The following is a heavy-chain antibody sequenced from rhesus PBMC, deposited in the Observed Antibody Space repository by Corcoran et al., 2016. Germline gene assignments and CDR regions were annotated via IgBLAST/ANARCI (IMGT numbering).Heavy chain of an antibody. CDR3: ARGSRYFDL. J-gene: IGHJ2*01. D-gene: IGHD2-2*01. CDR1: GGSLSRSY. V-gene: IGHV4-169*01. CDR2: SYGSGSSA. Sequence: QLQLQESGPGLVKPSETLSVTCAVSGGSLSRSYWSWIRQAPGKGLGWIGYSYGSGSSANYNPSLKSRVTLSVDTSKTQLSLKLTSVTAADTAVYYCARGSRYFDLWGPGTPITISS.